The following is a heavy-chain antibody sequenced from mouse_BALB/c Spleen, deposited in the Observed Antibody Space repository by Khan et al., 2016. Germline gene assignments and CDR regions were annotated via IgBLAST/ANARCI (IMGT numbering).Heavy chain of an antibody. CDR3: ARMARSIN. Sequence: EVELVESGGGLVQPGGSLKLSCAASGFTFSSYGMSWVRQTPDKRLELVASINSNGGSTYYPDSVQGRFTITRDNAKNTLYLQKSSLKSEDTAMYYCARMARSINWGQGTTLTVSS. J-gene: IGHJ2*01. CDR1: GFTFSSYG. CDR2: INSNGGST. V-gene: IGHV5-6-3*01.